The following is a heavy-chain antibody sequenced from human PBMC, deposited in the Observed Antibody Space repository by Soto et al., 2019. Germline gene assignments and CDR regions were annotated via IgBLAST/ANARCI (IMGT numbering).Heavy chain of an antibody. J-gene: IGHJ4*02. CDR1: GGTFSSYA. CDR2: IIPIFGTA. Sequence: QVQLVQSGAEVKKPGSSVKVSCKASGGTFSSYAISWVRQAPGQGLEWMGGIIPIFGTANYAQKCQGRVTITADKSTSTAYMELSSLRCEDTAVYYCAREKRLGDGDDYWGQGTLVIVSS. D-gene: IGHD3-10*01. V-gene: IGHV1-69*06. CDR3: AREKRLGDGDDY.